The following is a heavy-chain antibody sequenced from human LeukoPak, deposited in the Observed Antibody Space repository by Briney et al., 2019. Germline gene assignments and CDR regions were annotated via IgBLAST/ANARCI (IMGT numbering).Heavy chain of an antibody. D-gene: IGHD1-7*01. CDR3: AREDDWNYEDY. Sequence: GGSLRLSCAASGFTFSSYAMSWVRQAPGMGLEWVSVIIGSGDSTYYADSVKGRFTISRDNAKNSLYLQMNSLRAEDTAIYYCAREDDWNYEDYWGQGTLVTVSS. CDR1: GFTFSSYA. J-gene: IGHJ4*02. CDR2: IIGSGDST. V-gene: IGHV3-23*01.